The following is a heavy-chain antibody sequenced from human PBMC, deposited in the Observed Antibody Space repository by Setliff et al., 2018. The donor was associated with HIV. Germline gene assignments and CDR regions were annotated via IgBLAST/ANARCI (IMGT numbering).Heavy chain of an antibody. CDR1: GYSISSGYY. V-gene: IGHV4-38-2*01. J-gene: IGHJ3*02. CDR3: ARHSSAAANDAFDI. D-gene: IGHD6-13*01. Sequence: LRETLSLTCAVSGYSISSGYYWGWIRQPPGKGLEWIGSTYHSGSTYYNPSLKSRVTISVDTSKNQFSLNLSSVTAADTAVYYCARHSSAAANDAFDIWGQGTMVTVSS. CDR2: TYHSGST.